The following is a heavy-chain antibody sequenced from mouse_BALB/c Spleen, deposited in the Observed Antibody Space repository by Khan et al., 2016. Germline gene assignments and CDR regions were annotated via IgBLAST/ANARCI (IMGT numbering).Heavy chain of an antibody. CDR1: GYSFTGYY. Sequence: LVKTGASVKISCKASGYSFTGYYMHWVKQSHGKSLEWIGYVSCYNGATNYNQKFKGRATFAVDTSSSTSYMQFNSLTSEDSAVYYGARSGDGYYVRGFYAMDYWGQGTSVTVSS. D-gene: IGHD2-3*01. J-gene: IGHJ4*01. V-gene: IGHV1S34*01. CDR2: VSCYNGAT. CDR3: ARSGDGYYVRGFYAMDY.